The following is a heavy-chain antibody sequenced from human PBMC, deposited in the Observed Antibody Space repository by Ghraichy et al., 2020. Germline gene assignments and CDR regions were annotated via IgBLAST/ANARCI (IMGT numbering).Heavy chain of an antibody. CDR1: GFTFSSYA. J-gene: IGHJ3*02. V-gene: IGHV3-23*01. CDR2: ISGSGGST. Sequence: GESLNISCAASGFTFSSYAMSWVRQAPGKGLEWVSAISGSGGSTYYADSVKGRFTISRDNSKNTLYLQMNSLRAEDTAVYYCAKGSEGGAFDIWGQGTMVTVSS. CDR3: AKGSEGGAFDI.